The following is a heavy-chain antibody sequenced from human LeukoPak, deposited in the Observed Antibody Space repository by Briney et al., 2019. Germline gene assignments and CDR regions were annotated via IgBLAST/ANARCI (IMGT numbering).Heavy chain of an antibody. D-gene: IGHD3-10*01. CDR2: IRHDGSDK. Sequence: GGSLRLSCAASGFTFSSAGMHWVRQAPGKGLEWVAFIRHDGSDKYYADSVKGRFTISRDNAKNSLYLQMNSLRAEDTAVYYCARDLRADGSGRYWGQGTLVTVSS. CDR3: ARDLRADGSGRY. CDR1: GFTFSSAG. V-gene: IGHV3-30*02. J-gene: IGHJ4*02.